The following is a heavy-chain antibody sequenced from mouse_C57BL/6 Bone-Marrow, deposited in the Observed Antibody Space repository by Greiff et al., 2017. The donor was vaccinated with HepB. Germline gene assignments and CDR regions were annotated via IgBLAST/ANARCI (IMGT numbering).Heavy chain of an antibody. Sequence: EVQLQQSGPVLVKPGASVKMSCKASGYTFTDYYMNWVKQSHGKSLEWIGVINPYNGGTSYNQKFKGKATLTVDTSSSTAYMELNSLTSEYSAVYYCARPGIYYGYDAAMDYWGQGTSVTVSS. CDR1: GYTFTDYY. D-gene: IGHD2-2*01. V-gene: IGHV1-19*01. J-gene: IGHJ4*01. CDR2: INPYNGGT. CDR3: ARPGIYYGYDAAMDY.